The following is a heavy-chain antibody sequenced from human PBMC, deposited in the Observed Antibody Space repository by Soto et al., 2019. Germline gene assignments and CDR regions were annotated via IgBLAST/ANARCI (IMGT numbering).Heavy chain of an antibody. V-gene: IGHV3-23*01. CDR1: GFTFSSYA. J-gene: IGHJ4*02. CDR2: XSGSGGST. Sequence: EVQLLEYGGGLVQPWGSLRLSCAASGFTFSSYAMSWVRKAPGKGLEWVXAXSGSGGSTYYADSVKGRFTISRDNTKXXXXXXXXXXXXXXXXXXXXXXXXXXXXXXXXXXXXFDYWGQGTLVTVSS. CDR3: XXXXXXXXXXXXXXXXFDY.